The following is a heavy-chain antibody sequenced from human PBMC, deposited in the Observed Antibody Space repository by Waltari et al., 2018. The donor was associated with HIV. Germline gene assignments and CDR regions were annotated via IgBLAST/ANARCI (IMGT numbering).Heavy chain of an antibody. D-gene: IGHD5-12*01. CDR3: ARDVTPYDYYVSSFDS. V-gene: IGHV3-23*01. Sequence: AQLLQSGGGLVQPGGSLRLSCAASGFTFSSYAMTWVRQAPGKGVEWVSSISGSSDGTHYAAAVKGRFTVSRDNSKNTLFLQMSSLRAEDTAVYYCARDVTPYDYYVSSFDSWGQGTLVTVSS. CDR2: ISGSSDGT. J-gene: IGHJ4*02. CDR1: GFTFSSYA.